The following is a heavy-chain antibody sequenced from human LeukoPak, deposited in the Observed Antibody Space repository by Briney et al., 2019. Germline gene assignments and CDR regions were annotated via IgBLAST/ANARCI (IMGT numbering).Heavy chain of an antibody. CDR2: IYHSGST. V-gene: IGHV4-4*02. CDR1: GGSISSSNW. CDR3: ARGDVGATLDFYYFDMDV. Sequence: SSETLSLTCAVSGGSISSSNWWSWVRQPPGKGLAWIGEIYHSGSTNYNPSLKSRVTISVDKSKNQFSLKLSSVTAADTAVYYCARGDVGATLDFYYFDMDVWGRGTTVTVSS. J-gene: IGHJ6*02. D-gene: IGHD1-26*01.